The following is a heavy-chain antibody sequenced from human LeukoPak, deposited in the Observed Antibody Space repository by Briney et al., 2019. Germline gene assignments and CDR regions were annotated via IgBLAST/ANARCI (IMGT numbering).Heavy chain of an antibody. CDR3: ARDRGSTGPVFDY. CDR1: GFTFSSYA. Sequence: PGRSLRLSCAASGFTFSSYAMHWVRQAPGKGLEWVAVISYDGGNKYYADSVKGRFTISRDNSKNTLYLQMNSLRAEDTAVYYCARDRGSTGPVFDYWGQGTLVTVSS. V-gene: IGHV3-30-3*01. CDR2: ISYDGGNK. D-gene: IGHD1-26*01. J-gene: IGHJ4*02.